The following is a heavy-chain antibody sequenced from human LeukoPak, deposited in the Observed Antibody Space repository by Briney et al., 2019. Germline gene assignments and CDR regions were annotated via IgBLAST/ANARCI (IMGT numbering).Heavy chain of an antibody. CDR1: GNYW. CDR3: VSFYETY. J-gene: IGHJ4*02. Sequence: GGSLRLSCAASGNYWMHWVRQAPGKGLVWVSHINSDGSWTSYVDSVKGRFTISKDNAKNTVYLQMNNLRAEDTAVYYCVSFYETYWGRGTLVTVSS. D-gene: IGHD2-2*01. CDR2: INSDGSWT. V-gene: IGHV3-74*01.